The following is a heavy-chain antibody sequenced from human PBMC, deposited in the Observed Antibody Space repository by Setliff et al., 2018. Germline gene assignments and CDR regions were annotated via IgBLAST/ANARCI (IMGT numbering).Heavy chain of an antibody. D-gene: IGHD3-16*01. CDR2: ISAGTTYI. CDR1: GFAFSSYS. Sequence: PGGSLRLSCAASGFAFSSYSMNWVRQAPGKGLECVSSISAGTTYIYYADSVKGRFTISRDNAKNSLYLEMNSLRAEDTAVYYCARGPTLIDSWGQGTLVTVSS. CDR3: ARGPTLIDS. J-gene: IGHJ4*02. V-gene: IGHV3-21*01.